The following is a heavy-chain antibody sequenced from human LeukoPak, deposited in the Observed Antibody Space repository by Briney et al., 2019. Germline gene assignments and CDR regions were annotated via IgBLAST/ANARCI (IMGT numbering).Heavy chain of an antibody. Sequence: SETLSLTCTVSGGSISSYYWGWIRQPPGKGLEWIGSIYYSGSTYYNPSLKSRVTISVDTSKNQFSLKLSSVTAADTAVYYCARHRGGNGYYYYGMDVWGQGTTVTVSS. J-gene: IGHJ6*02. CDR2: IYYSGST. V-gene: IGHV4-39*01. CDR3: ARHRGGNGYYYYGMDV. D-gene: IGHD4-23*01. CDR1: GGSISSYY.